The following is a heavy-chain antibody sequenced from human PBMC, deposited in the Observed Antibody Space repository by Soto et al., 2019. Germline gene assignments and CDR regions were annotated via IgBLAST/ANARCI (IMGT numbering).Heavy chain of an antibody. CDR1: GYTFTTYG. V-gene: IGHV1-18*01. D-gene: IGHD3-10*01. J-gene: IGHJ6*02. Sequence: ASVKVSCKASGYTFTTYGINWVRQAPGQGLEWMGWISDYNGNTNYAQKFQGRVTMTTDTSTSTAYLELRSLRSDGTAVYYCVRQPYGSGTYYNVYGMDVWGQGTTVTVSS. CDR3: VRQPYGSGTYYNVYGMDV. CDR2: ISDYNGNT.